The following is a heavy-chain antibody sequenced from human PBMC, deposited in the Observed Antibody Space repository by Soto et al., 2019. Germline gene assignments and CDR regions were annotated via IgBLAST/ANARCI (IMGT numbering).Heavy chain of an antibody. Sequence: GASVKVSCKISGYTFTGYYMHWVRQAPGQGLEWMGWINPNSGGTNYAQKFQGWVTMTRDTSISTAYMELSRLRSDDTAVYYCARGPYYYDSSGYYLPFDYWGQGTLVTVSS. V-gene: IGHV1-2*04. CDR2: INPNSGGT. CDR1: GYTFTGYY. J-gene: IGHJ4*02. D-gene: IGHD3-22*01. CDR3: ARGPYYYDSSGYYLPFDY.